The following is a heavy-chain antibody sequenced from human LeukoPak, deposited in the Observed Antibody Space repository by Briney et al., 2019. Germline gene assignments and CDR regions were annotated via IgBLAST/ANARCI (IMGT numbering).Heavy chain of an antibody. CDR2: INHSGST. Sequence: SETLSLTCAVYGGSFSGYYWSWIRQPPGKGLEWIGEINHSGSTNYNPSLKSRVTISVDTSKNQFSLKLSSVTAADTAVYYCARGRGSHRFGYWGQGTLVTVSS. J-gene: IGHJ4*02. V-gene: IGHV4-34*01. CDR3: ARGRGSHRFGY. CDR1: GGSFSGYY. D-gene: IGHD5-12*01.